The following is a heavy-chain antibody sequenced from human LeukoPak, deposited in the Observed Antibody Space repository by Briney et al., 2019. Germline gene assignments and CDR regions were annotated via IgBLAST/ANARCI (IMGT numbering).Heavy chain of an antibody. J-gene: IGHJ4*02. V-gene: IGHV4-34*01. Sequence: SETLSLTCAVYGGSFSGYYWSWIRQPPGKGLEWIGDVNHSGSTNYNPSLKSRVTISVDTSKNQFSLKLSSVTAADTAVYYCARGFAYGDTGSFDYWGQGTLVTVSS. CDR1: GGSFSGYY. CDR2: VNHSGST. D-gene: IGHD4-17*01. CDR3: ARGFAYGDTGSFDY.